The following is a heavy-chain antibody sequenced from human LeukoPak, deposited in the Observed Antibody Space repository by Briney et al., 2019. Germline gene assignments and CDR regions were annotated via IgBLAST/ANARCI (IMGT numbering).Heavy chain of an antibody. D-gene: IGHD6-19*01. Sequence: GESLKISCKGSGYSFTSYWISWVRQMPGKDLEWMGIIFPGDSDTRYSPSFQGQVTISVDKSISTAYLQWSSLKASDTAIYYCARHESEIAVADSWGQGTLVTVSS. CDR2: IFPGDSDT. CDR1: GYSFTSYW. CDR3: ARHESEIAVADS. V-gene: IGHV5-51*01. J-gene: IGHJ4*02.